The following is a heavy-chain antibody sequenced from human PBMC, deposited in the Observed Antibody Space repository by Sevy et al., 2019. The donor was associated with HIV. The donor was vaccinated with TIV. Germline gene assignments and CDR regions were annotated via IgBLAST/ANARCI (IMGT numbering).Heavy chain of an antibody. CDR1: GFTFGDYC. D-gene: IGHD6-13*01. CDR3: TRWKAAQSIFDY. CDR2: LKSDVYGGTA. V-gene: IGHV3-49*04. Sequence: GVSLRLSCTASGFTFGDYCMSWVRQAPGKGLEWVAFLKSDVYGGTADHAASVRGRFVISRDDSKTIAYLQMNDLKTEDTGVYYCTRWKAAQSIFDYWGQGALVTVSS. J-gene: IGHJ4*02.